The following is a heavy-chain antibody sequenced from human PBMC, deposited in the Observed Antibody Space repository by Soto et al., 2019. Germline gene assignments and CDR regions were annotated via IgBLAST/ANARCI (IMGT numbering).Heavy chain of an antibody. CDR1: GGTFSSYA. D-gene: IGHD2-21*02. V-gene: IGHV1-69*01. CDR2: IIPIVGTA. Sequence: QVQLVQSGAEVKKPGSSVKVSCKASGGTFSSYAISWVRQAPGQGLEWMGGIIPIVGTANYAEKFQGRVTITADESTITAYKALSSLRSEDTGVYYCARDGEAYCGGDCYEYYFDYWGQGTLVTVSS. CDR3: ARDGEAYCGGDCYEYYFDY. J-gene: IGHJ4*02.